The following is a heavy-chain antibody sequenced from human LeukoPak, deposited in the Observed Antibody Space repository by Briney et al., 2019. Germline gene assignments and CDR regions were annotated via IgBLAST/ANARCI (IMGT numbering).Heavy chain of an antibody. J-gene: IGHJ4*02. CDR2: ISGSDDGT. Sequence: GGSLRLSCVASGFTFRNCGMTWVRQAPGKGLEWVSTISGSDDGTYYADSVRGRFTISRDNSKNTLYLQMKALRDEDTATYYCSKRGPIYSSTPGNYFDYWGQGTLVTVSS. D-gene: IGHD3-10*01. CDR3: SKRGPIYSSTPGNYFDY. V-gene: IGHV3-23*01. CDR1: GFTFRNCG.